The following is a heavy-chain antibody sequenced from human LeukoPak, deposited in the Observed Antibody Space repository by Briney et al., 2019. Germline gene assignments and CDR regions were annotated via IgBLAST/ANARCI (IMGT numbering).Heavy chain of an antibody. CDR1: GFTFSTYA. D-gene: IGHD5-18*01. Sequence: GGSLRLSCAASGFTFSTYAMSWVRQAPGKGLEWVSAVSDGGGNTYYADSVKGRFTISRDNSKNTLYLQMNSLRAEDTAVYYCAKDREQGYSYGFPFDYWGQGTLVTVSS. V-gene: IGHV3-23*01. CDR3: AKDREQGYSYGFPFDY. CDR2: VSDGGGNT. J-gene: IGHJ4*02.